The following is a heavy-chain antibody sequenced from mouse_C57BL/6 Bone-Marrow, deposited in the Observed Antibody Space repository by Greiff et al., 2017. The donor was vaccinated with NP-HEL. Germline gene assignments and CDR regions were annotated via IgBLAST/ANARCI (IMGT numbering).Heavy chain of an antibody. CDR3: TRIEPTTGAMDY. D-gene: IGHD1-1*01. V-gene: IGHV1-23*01. J-gene: IGHJ4*01. CDR1: GYTFTDYE. CDR2: IDPETCGT. Sequence: VQLQPSGAELVRPGASVKLSCKASGYTFTDYEMHCVKQTPVHGLEWIVAIDPETCGTAYNQQFKGKAKLTAEKSSSTAYMELRSLTSEDSAVYYCTRIEPTTGAMDYWGQGTSVTVSS.